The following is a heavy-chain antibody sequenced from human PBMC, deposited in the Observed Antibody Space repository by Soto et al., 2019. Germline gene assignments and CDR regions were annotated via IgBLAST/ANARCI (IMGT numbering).Heavy chain of an antibody. CDR1: GFTFDDYA. J-gene: IGHJ4*02. V-gene: IGHV3-9*01. CDR3: AKASRGYSGYVDY. CDR2: ISWNSGSI. D-gene: IGHD5-12*01. Sequence: EVQLVESGGGLVQPGRSLRLSCAASGFTFDDYAMHWVRQAPGKGLEWVSGISWNSGSIGYADSVKGRFTISRDNAKNSLYLQMNSLRADDTALYYCAKASRGYSGYVDYWGQGTLVTVSS.